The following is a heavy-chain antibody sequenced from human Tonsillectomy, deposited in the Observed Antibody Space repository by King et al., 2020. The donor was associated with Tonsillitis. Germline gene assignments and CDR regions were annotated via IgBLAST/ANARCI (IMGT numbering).Heavy chain of an antibody. J-gene: IGHJ4*02. CDR2: IKPDSGGT. CDR3: ARETGGWRSFDH. CDR1: GYSFTEYS. V-gene: IGHV1-2*07. Sequence: VQLVESGAEVRKPGVSVKVSCTASGYSFTEYSINWVRQAPGQGLEWMGWIKPDSGGTNYAHKFDGRVTMTRDTSINTVYMELTGLRSDDTAVYYCARETGGWRSFDHWSQGALVTVSS. D-gene: IGHD6-19*01.